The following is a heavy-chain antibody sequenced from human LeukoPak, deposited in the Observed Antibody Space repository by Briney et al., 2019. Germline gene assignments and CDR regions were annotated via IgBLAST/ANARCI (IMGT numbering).Heavy chain of an antibody. J-gene: IGHJ6*02. CDR1: GFTFSSYG. D-gene: IGHD6-13*01. Sequence: GGSLRRSCAASGFTFSSYGMHWVRQAPGKGLEWVAVISYDGSNKYYADSVKGRFTISRDNSKNTLYLQMNSLRAEDTAVYYCAKVGQQLPHYYYGMDVWGQGTTVTVSS. V-gene: IGHV3-30*18. CDR3: AKVGQQLPHYYYGMDV. CDR2: ISYDGSNK.